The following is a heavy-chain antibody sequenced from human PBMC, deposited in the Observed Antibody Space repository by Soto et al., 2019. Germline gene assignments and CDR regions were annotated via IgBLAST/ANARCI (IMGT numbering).Heavy chain of an antibody. D-gene: IGHD2-15*01. CDR2: IFSNDEK. CDR3: ARLRDCSGGSGYSGSTAFDI. Sequence: QVTLKESGPVLVKPTETLTLTCTVSGFSLSNARMGVSWIRQPPGKALEWLAHIFSNDEKSYSTSLKSRLTISKDTSKSQLVLTMTNMDPVDTATYYCARLRDCSGGSGYSGSTAFDIWGQGTMVTVSS. CDR1: GFSLSNARMG. V-gene: IGHV2-26*01. J-gene: IGHJ3*02.